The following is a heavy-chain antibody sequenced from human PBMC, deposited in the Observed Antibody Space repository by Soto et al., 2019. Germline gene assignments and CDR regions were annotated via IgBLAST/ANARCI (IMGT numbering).Heavy chain of an antibody. J-gene: IGHJ6*02. V-gene: IGHV4-4*02. CDR1: GGSISSSNW. Sequence: SETLSLTCAVSGGSISSSNWWSWVRQPPGKGLEWIGEIYHSGSTNYNPSLKSRVTISVDKSKNQFSLKLSSVTAADTAVYYCVRGSGKYYYGMDVWGQGTTVTVSS. CDR3: VRGSGKYYYGMDV. D-gene: IGHD3-10*01. CDR2: IYHSGST.